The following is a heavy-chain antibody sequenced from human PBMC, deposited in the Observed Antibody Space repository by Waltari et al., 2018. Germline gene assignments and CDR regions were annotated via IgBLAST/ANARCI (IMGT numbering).Heavy chain of an antibody. CDR3: ARAGIAAAGFYYYYGMDV. CDR1: GYTFTGYY. V-gene: IGHV1-2*04. CDR2: INPNSGGT. J-gene: IGHJ6*02. Sequence: QVQLVQSGAEVKKPGASVKVSCKASGYTFTGYYMHWVRQAPGQGLEWMVWINPNSGGTNYAQKFQGWVTMTRDTSISTAYMELSRLRSDDTAVYYCARAGIAAAGFYYYYGMDVWGQGTTVTVSS. D-gene: IGHD6-13*01.